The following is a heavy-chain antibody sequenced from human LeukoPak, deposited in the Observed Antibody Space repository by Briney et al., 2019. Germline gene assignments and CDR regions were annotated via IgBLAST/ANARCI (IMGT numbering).Heavy chain of an antibody. Sequence: GGSLRLSCAASGFTVSSNYMSWVRQAPGKGLEWVSVIYSGGSTYHADSVKGRFTISRDNSKNTLYLQMNSLRAEDTAVYYCASQLDYYDSSGYYYVVDYWGQGTLVTVSS. D-gene: IGHD3-22*01. V-gene: IGHV3-53*01. CDR2: IYSGGST. CDR1: GFTVSSNY. CDR3: ASQLDYYDSSGYYYVVDY. J-gene: IGHJ4*02.